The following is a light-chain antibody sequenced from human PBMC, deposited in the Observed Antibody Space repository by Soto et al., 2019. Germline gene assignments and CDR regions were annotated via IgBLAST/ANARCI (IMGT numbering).Light chain of an antibody. CDR1: MRDVGAYNL. V-gene: IGLV2-14*01. J-gene: IGLJ3*02. CDR2: EVR. Sequence: QSALTQPASVSGSAGQSITISCSGTMRDVGAYNLVSWYQQHPGTAPKLIIYEVRNRPSGISSRFSGSRSGNTASLTISGLQPEEEGDYYCSAYTARSPLVFGGGTKLTVL. CDR3: SAYTARSPLV.